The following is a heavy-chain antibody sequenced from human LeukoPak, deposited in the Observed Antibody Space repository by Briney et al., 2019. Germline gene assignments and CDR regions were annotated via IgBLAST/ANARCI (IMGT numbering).Heavy chain of an antibody. J-gene: IGHJ4*02. V-gene: IGHV3-73*01. CDR1: GFTFSDSG. D-gene: IGHD5-24*01. Sequence: GGSLRLSCAASGFTFSDSGMHWVRQASGKGREWVGHVRSKANSYATAYAASVRGRFTISRDDSKNTAFLQMKSLKTDDTAVYYCTTVAMATTSGFDYWGQGTQVTVSS. CDR3: TTVAMATTSGFDY. CDR2: VRSKANSYAT.